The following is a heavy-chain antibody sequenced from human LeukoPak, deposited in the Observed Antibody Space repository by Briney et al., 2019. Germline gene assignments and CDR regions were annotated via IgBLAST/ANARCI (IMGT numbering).Heavy chain of an antibody. Sequence: PGGSLRLSCAASGFPVSSNYMSWVRQAPGKGLEWVSVIYSGGSTYYADSVKGRFTISRDNSKNTLYLQMNSLRAEDTAVYYCARSFGGSYFYYYYGMDVWGQGTTVTVSS. D-gene: IGHD1-26*01. CDR2: IYSGGST. J-gene: IGHJ6*02. CDR3: ARSFGGSYFYYYYGMDV. V-gene: IGHV3-53*01. CDR1: GFPVSSNY.